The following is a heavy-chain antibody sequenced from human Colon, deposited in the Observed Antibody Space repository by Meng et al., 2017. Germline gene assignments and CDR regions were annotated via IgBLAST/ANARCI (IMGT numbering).Heavy chain of an antibody. Sequence: GGSLRPSCPASGFSSSDYAMTWVRQAPGKGLEWVSVISASGTTTYHADFVRGRFFISRDNSRNTLYLQMNSLGADDTAVYYCGKGADITSYEIWHWGQGNLVTVSS. J-gene: IGHJ4*02. CDR2: ISASGTTT. CDR3: GKGADITSYEIWH. D-gene: IGHD3/OR15-3a*01. V-gene: IGHV3-23*01. CDR1: GFSSSDYA.